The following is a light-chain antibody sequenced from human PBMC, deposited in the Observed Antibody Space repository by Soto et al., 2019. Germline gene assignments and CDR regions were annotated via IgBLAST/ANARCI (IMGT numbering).Light chain of an antibody. Sequence: EIVMTQSPATRYVSPGERAALACRASQTVSSNLAWYQQKPGRAHRLLIYGASTRDTGIPDSFIGNGSGTEVTLTASSLQPEEFAVYYCQQYNNWPFTFGPGTKWIS. J-gene: IGKJ3*01. CDR3: QQYNNWPFT. V-gene: IGKV3-15*01. CDR1: QTVSSN. CDR2: GAS.